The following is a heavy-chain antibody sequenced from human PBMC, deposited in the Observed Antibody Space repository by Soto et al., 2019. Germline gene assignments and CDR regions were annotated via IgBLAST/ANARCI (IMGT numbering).Heavy chain of an antibody. J-gene: IGHJ6*02. CDR2: ISYDGSNK. V-gene: IGHV3-30-3*01. Sequence: GGFLRLSCAASGFTFSSYAMHWVRQAPGKGLEWVAVISYDGSNKYYADSVKGRFTISRDNSKNTLYLQMNSLRAEDTAVYYCARDRRAAGDYYYYGMDVWGQGTTVTVSS. CDR1: GFTFSSYA. CDR3: ARDRRAAGDYYYYGMDV. D-gene: IGHD6-13*01.